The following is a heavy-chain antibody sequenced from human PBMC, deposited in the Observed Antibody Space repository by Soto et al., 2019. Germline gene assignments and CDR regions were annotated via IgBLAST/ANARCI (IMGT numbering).Heavy chain of an antibody. CDR3: ARYRYSDSLKEYYFDY. V-gene: IGHV4-30-4*01. J-gene: IGHJ4*02. Sequence: TLSLTCTVSGGSINSGDYYWSWIRQPPGKGLEWIGNLYYTGSTYYNPSLKSRVTISVDTSKKQFSLMVTSVTAADTAVYYCARYRYSDSLKEYYFDYWGQGTLVTVYS. CDR2: LYYTGST. D-gene: IGHD3-22*01. CDR1: GGSINSGDYY.